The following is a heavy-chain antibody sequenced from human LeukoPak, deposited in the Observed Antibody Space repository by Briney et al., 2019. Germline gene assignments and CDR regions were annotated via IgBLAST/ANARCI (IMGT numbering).Heavy chain of an antibody. J-gene: IGHJ4*02. D-gene: IGHD3-22*01. V-gene: IGHV4-4*08. Sequence: SETLSLTPTDPGGSLSIYNWSCIPHPPRKGLEWIGRIYTSGSTNYNTSLKSRVTISVDTSKNHFSLKLSSVTAADTAVYYCAGRSGYYVSDYWGQRTLVTVSS. CDR3: AGRSGYYVSDY. CDR1: GGSLSIYN. CDR2: IYTSGST.